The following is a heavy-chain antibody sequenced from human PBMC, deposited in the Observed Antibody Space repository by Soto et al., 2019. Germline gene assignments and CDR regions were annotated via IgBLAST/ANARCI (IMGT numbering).Heavy chain of an antibody. D-gene: IGHD5-18*01. CDR3: AKDRGGYSYGYGDY. CDR1: GFTFSSYG. CDR2: ISYDGSNK. Sequence: GGSLRLSCAASGFTFSSYGMHWVRQAPGKGLEWVAVISYDGSNKYHADSVKGRFTISRDNSKNTLYLQMNSLRAEDTAVYYCAKDRGGYSYGYGDYWGQGTLVTVSS. J-gene: IGHJ4*02. V-gene: IGHV3-30*18.